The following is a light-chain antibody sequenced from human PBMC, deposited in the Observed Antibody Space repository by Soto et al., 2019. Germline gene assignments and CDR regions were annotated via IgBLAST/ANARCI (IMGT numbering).Light chain of an antibody. Sequence: SYELTQPPSVSVSPGQTATMTCSGDKLGGKYVCWYQQKPGQSPVLVIYDDTKRPSGIPERFSRANSRNTATLTICGIQGMGAADYYCQAWDNSVVFGGGTKLTVL. J-gene: IGLJ2*01. V-gene: IGLV3-1*01. CDR2: DDT. CDR1: KLGGKY. CDR3: QAWDNSVV.